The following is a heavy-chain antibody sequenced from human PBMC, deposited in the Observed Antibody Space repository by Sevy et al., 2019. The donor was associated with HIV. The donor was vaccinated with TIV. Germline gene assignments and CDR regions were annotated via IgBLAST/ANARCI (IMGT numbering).Heavy chain of an antibody. V-gene: IGHV4-31*03. Sequence: SETLSLTCNVSGDSINSGGYYWSWIRQHPGKGLEWIGYIYNSGSTYHNPSLKSRVTISVDTSKNQFFLNLTSVTAADTAVYYCGRGESYGPFDYWGQGTLVTVS. CDR3: GRGESYGPFDY. D-gene: IGHD3-16*01. CDR1: GDSINSGGYY. J-gene: IGHJ4*02. CDR2: IYNSGST.